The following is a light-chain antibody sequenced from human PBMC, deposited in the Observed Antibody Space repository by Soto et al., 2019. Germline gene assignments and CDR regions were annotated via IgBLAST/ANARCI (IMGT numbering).Light chain of an antibody. J-gene: IGLJ1*01. V-gene: IGLV2-8*01. CDR1: SSDVGGYNY. CDR2: EVS. CDR3: SSYAGSNNYV. Sequence: QSVLTQPPSASGSPGQSATISCTGTSSDVGGYNYVSWYQQHPGKAPKLMIYEVSKRPSGLPDRFSGSKSGNTASLTVSGLQAEDEADYYCSSYAGSNNYVFRTGTKVTVL.